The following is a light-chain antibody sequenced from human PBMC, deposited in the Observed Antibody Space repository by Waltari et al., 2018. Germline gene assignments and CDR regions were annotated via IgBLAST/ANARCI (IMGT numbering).Light chain of an antibody. CDR2: LVS. CDR3: MQARQTPWT. V-gene: IGKV2-28*01. CDR1: QSLLHSSGNTV. Sequence: DIVMTQPPLSLSVTPGKPASIPCRSSQSLLHSSGNTVLDWYLQKPGQSPQLLIYLVSNRASGVPDRFSGSGSGTDFTLKISRVEAEDVGVYFCMQARQTPWTFGQGTKVEIK. J-gene: IGKJ1*01.